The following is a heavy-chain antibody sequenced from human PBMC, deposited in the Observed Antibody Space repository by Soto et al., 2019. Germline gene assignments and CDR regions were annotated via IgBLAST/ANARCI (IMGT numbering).Heavy chain of an antibody. CDR1: GFTFSNYA. D-gene: IGHD5-18*01. CDR2: VSGSGDNT. J-gene: IGHJ4*02. Sequence: GGSLRLSCAASGFTFSNYAMSWVRQAPGKGLEWVSAVSGSGDNTYYADSMKGRFTISRDNSKNMLYLQMNSLRAEDTAVYYCAKGGYSYGFNVDYWGQGTLVTVSS. CDR3: AKGGYSYGFNVDY. V-gene: IGHV3-23*01.